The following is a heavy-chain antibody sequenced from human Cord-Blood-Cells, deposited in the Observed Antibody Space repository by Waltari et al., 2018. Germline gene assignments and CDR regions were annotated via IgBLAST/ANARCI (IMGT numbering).Heavy chain of an antibody. CDR3: ARVSVVVVAATPYFDY. J-gene: IGHJ4*02. CDR2: IYYSGST. D-gene: IGHD2-15*01. CDR1: VGSISSGGYY. V-gene: IGHV4-31*03. Sequence: QVQLQESGPGLVKPSQTLSLTCTVSVGSISSGGYYWSWIRQHPGKGLEWIGYIYYSGSTYYNPSLKSRVTISVDTSKNQFSLKLSSVTAADTAVYYCARVSVVVVAATPYFDYWGQGTLVTVSS.